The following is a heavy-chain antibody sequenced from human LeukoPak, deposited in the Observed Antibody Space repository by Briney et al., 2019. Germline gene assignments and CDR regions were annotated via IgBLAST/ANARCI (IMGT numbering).Heavy chain of an antibody. J-gene: IGHJ4*02. CDR2: IRYDGSNK. CDR3: ASALYTVTPTDY. D-gene: IGHD4-17*01. Sequence: PGGSLRLSCAASGFTFSSYGMHWVRQATGKGLEWVAFIRYDGSNKYYADSVKGRFTISRDNSKNTLYLQMNSLRAEDTAVYYCASALYTVTPTDYWGQGTLVTVSS. CDR1: GFTFSSYG. V-gene: IGHV3-30*02.